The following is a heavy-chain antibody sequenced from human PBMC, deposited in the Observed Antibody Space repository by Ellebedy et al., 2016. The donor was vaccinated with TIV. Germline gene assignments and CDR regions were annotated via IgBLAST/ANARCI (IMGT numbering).Heavy chain of an antibody. J-gene: IGHJ4*02. CDR1: GYTFTSYG. D-gene: IGHD5-24*01. CDR3: ARAWRDGYNFPLGDY. Sequence: AASVKVSCKASGYTFTSYGISWVRQAPGQGLEWMGWISAYNGNTNYAQKLQGRVTMTTDKATSKAYMELRSLRSDDTAVYYCARAWRDGYNFPLGDYWGQGTLVTVSS. CDR2: ISAYNGNT. V-gene: IGHV1-18*01.